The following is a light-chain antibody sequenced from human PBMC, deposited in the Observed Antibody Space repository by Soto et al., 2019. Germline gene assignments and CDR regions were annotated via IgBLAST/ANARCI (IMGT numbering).Light chain of an antibody. Sequence: QSALTQPPSVSGSPGQSVTISCTGTSSDIGSQNRVSWYQQSPGTAPKLMIYEVSNRPSGVPDRFSGSKSGNTASLTISGLQAEDEADYYCSSKTGISALIFGGGTKVTVL. CDR3: SSKTGISALI. CDR2: EVS. J-gene: IGLJ2*01. CDR1: SSDIGSQNR. V-gene: IGLV2-18*02.